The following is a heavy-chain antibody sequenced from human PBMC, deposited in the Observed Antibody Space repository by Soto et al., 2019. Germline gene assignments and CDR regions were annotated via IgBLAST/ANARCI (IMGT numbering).Heavy chain of an antibody. CDR3: AASAVAGNIDY. Sequence: HVRLVESGGGLAKPGESMRLSCAAFEFTFSDYYMCWIRQPPGKGLEWLSYISTAGTTIKYADPVRGRFTISRDNAKKSLSLQMNSLKADDTAVYYCAASAVAGNIDYWGQGTLVTVSS. CDR1: EFTFSDYY. J-gene: IGHJ4*02. D-gene: IGHD6-19*01. CDR2: ISTAGTTI. V-gene: IGHV3-11*01.